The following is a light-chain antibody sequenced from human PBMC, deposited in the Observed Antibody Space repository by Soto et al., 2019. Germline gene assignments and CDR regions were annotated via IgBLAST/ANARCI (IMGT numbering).Light chain of an antibody. CDR1: RSISTY. J-gene: IGKJ5*01. CDR3: QQRNNWPIT. Sequence: ETVLTQSPATLSLSPGERATLSCRASRSISTYLAWYQQKPGQAPRLLIYEALNRATGIPARSSGSGSGTDFTLTINNLDPEDFAVYYCQQRNNWPITFGQGTRLEIK. CDR2: EAL. V-gene: IGKV3-11*01.